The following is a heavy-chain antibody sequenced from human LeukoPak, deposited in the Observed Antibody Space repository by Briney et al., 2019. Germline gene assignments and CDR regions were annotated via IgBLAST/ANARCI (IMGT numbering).Heavy chain of an antibody. Sequence: PGGSLRLSCAASGFTLSHYYMTWIRQAPGKGLEWLSCISSSGDTIYYADSVKGRFTVSRDNAENSLYLQMNSLRAEDTAVYYCVGGAARPHYYYYMDVWGKGTTVTVSS. V-gene: IGHV3-11*04. J-gene: IGHJ6*03. D-gene: IGHD6-6*01. CDR3: VGGAARPHYYYYMDV. CDR2: ISSSGDTI. CDR1: GFTLSHYY.